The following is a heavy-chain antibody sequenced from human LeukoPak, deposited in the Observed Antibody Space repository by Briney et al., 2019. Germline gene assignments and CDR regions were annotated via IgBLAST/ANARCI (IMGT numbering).Heavy chain of an antibody. D-gene: IGHD3-9*01. J-gene: IGHJ6*03. CDR3: ARSAPLRYPMYYMDV. CDR1: GGSISSYY. CDR2: IYTSGST. V-gene: IGHV4-4*07. Sequence: SETLSLTCTVSGGSISSYYWSWIRQPAGKGLEWIGRIYTSGSTNYNASLKSRVTMSVDTSKNQFSLKLSSVTAADTAVYYCARSAPLRYPMYYMDVWGKGTTVTVSS.